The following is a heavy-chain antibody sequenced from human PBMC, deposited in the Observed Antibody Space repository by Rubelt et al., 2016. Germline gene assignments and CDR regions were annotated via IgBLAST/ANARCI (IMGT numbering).Heavy chain of an antibody. J-gene: IGHJ4*02. Sequence: QLQLQESGPRLVKPSETLSLTCTVSGGSITSTRYYWGWIRQPPGKGLEWIGSVYYSGITYDNPSLKSRVTISVDMSKNQFPLKWSSVPAADTAVDYCARDFAWAFDYWGQGTLVTVSS. V-gene: IGHV4-39*07. D-gene: IGHD3-9*01. CDR3: ARDFAWAFDY. CDR1: GGSITSTRYY. CDR2: VYYSGIT.